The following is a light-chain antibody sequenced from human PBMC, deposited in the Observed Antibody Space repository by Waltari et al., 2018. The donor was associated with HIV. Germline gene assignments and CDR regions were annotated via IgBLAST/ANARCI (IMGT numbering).Light chain of an antibody. Sequence: ELVLTQSPGTLSLSPGERATLACSASQSVNSNYLAWYQQKPGQAPRLLIYGASSRATGIPNRFSGSGSGTDFTLTVSRLEPEDSAVYYCQQYGTSPRTFGRGTKVEI. CDR3: QQYGTSPRT. CDR1: QSVNSNY. J-gene: IGKJ1*01. CDR2: GAS. V-gene: IGKV3-20*01.